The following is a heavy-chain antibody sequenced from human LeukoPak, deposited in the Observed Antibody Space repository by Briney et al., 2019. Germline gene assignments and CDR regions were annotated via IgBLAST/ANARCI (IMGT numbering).Heavy chain of an antibody. D-gene: IGHD4-17*01. CDR1: GGSFGGYY. V-gene: IGHV4-34*01. J-gene: IGHJ4*02. CDR2: INHSGST. CDR3: ARDYGDPGVFFV. Sequence: SETLSLTCAVYGGSFGGYYWSWIRQPPGKGLEWIGEINHSGSTNYNPSLKSRVTISVDTSKNQFSLKLSSVTAADTAVYYCARDYGDPGVFFVWGQGTLVTVSS.